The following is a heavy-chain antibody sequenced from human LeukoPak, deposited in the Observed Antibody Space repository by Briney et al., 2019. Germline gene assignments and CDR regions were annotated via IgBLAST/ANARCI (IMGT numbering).Heavy chain of an antibody. Sequence: ASVKVSCKASGGTFSSYAISWVRQAPGQGLKWMGGIIPIFGTANYAQKFQGRVTITADESTSTAYMELSSLRSEDTAVYYCARDRNWNYRGWFDPWGQGTLVTVSS. V-gene: IGHV1-69*13. CDR3: ARDRNWNYRGWFDP. D-gene: IGHD1-7*01. J-gene: IGHJ5*02. CDR2: IIPIFGTA. CDR1: GGTFSSYA.